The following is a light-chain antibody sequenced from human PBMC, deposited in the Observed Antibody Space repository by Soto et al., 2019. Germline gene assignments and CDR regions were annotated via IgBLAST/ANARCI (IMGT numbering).Light chain of an antibody. CDR3: LQDYNHLT. CDR1: QGIRND. V-gene: IGKV1-6*01. Sequence: ALQMTQSPSSLSASVGDRVTITCRASQGIRNDLGWYQQKPGKAPKLLIYAASSLQSGVPSRFSGSGSGTDFTLTISSLQPEDFATYYCLQDYNHLTFGGGTKVEIK. J-gene: IGKJ4*01. CDR2: AAS.